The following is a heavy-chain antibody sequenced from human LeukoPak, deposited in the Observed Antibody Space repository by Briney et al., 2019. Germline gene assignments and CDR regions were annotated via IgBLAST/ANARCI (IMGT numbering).Heavy chain of an antibody. V-gene: IGHV3-23*01. CDR1: GFTFSSYS. J-gene: IGHJ4*02. D-gene: IGHD3-3*02. CDR2: IGSDDST. Sequence: PGGSLRLSCAASGFTFSSYSMNWVRQAPGKGLEWVSGIGSDDSTHYAESVKGRFTISRDNSKNTLYLQMNSLETEDTAIYYCAKDLHFWSGIDYWGQGTLVTVSS. CDR3: AKDLHFWSGIDY.